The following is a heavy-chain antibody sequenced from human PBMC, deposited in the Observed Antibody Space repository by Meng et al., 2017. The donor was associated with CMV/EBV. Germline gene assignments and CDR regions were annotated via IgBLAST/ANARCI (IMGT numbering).Heavy chain of an antibody. CDR3: AREGRGYSYGYYYYYGMDV. D-gene: IGHD5-18*01. V-gene: IGHV1-8*01. Sequence: ASVKVSCKASGYTFTCYDINWVRQATGQGLEWMGWMNPNSGNTGYAQKFQGRVTMTRNTSISTAYMELSSLRSEDTAVYYCAREGRGYSYGYYYYYGMDVWGQGTTVTVSS. CDR1: GYTFTCYD. CDR2: MNPNSGNT. J-gene: IGHJ6*02.